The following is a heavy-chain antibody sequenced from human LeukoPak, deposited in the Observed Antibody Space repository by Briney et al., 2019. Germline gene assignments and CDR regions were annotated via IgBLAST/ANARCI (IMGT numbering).Heavy chain of an antibody. CDR2: IYHSGST. J-gene: IGHJ3*01. D-gene: IGHD2-15*01. CDR1: VYSIRSGYY. CDR3: ARRYCSGGSCYPNDAFDV. Sequence: PSETLSLTCAVSVYSIRSGYYWGWIRQPPGKGLEWIGSIYHSGSTYYNPSLKSRVTISVDTSKNQFSLKLSSVTAAATAIYYCARRYCSGGSCYPNDAFDVWGQGTMVTVSS. V-gene: IGHV4-38-2*01.